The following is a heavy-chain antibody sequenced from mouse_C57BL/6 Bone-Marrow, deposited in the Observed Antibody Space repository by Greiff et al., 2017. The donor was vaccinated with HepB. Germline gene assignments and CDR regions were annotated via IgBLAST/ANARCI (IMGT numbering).Heavy chain of an antibody. D-gene: IGHD1-1*01. V-gene: IGHV1-69*01. Sequence: QVQLQQPGAELVMPGASVKLSCKASGYTFTSYWMHWVKQRPGQGLEWIGEIDPSDSYTNYNQKFKGKSTLTVDKSSSTAYMQLSSLTSEDSAVYYWARSVYYYGSRWYFDVWGTGTTVTGSS. CDR1: GYTFTSYW. CDR3: ARSVYYYGSRWYFDV. CDR2: IDPSDSYT. J-gene: IGHJ1*03.